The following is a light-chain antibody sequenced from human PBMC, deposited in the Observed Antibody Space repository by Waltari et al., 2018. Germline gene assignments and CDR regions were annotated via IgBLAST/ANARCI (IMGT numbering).Light chain of an antibody. J-gene: IGKJ5*01. CDR3: HQRGSWPIT. V-gene: IGKV3-11*01. Sequence: VLTQSPATLSLSPGAGATLSCRASQSISTYLAWFQQRPGQAPRLLIYDASNRAAGVPARFSGSGSGTDFTLSISSLEPEDFAVYYCHQRGSWPITFGQGTRLEIK. CDR1: QSISTY. CDR2: DAS.